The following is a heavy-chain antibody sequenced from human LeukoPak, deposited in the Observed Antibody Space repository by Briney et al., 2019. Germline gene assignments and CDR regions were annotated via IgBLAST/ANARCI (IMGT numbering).Heavy chain of an antibody. V-gene: IGHV1-2*02. CDR1: GYTFGDYY. D-gene: IGHD5-24*01. CDR3: ARQETY. CDR2: INSDSGGT. Sequence: ASVKVSCKASGYTFGDYYIHWVRQAPGQGLEWMGWINSDSGGTNYAQTFQGRVTMTRDPSISTAYMELSRLASDDTAVYYCARQETYWGQGTLVTVSS. J-gene: IGHJ4*02.